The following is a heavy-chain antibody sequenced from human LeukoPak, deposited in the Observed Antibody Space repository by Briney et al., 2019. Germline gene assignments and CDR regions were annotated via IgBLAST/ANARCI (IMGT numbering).Heavy chain of an antibody. Sequence: GGSLRLSRAASGFTFSSYWMHWVRQAPGKGLVWVSRVNSDGSRTDYADSVKGRITISRDNAKNTLYLQMNSLRAEDTAVYYCTRSLNSGSYPDYWGQGTLVTVSS. V-gene: IGHV3-74*01. CDR2: VNSDGSRT. J-gene: IGHJ4*02. D-gene: IGHD1-26*01. CDR1: GFTFSSYW. CDR3: TRSLNSGSYPDY.